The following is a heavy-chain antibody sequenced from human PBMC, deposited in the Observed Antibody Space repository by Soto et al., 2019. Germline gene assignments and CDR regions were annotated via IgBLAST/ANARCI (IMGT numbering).Heavy chain of an antibody. D-gene: IGHD5-12*01. CDR1: GFTFSSYA. Sequence: PGGSLRLSCAASGFTFSSYAMSWVRQAPGKGLEWVSAISGSGGSTYYADSVKGRFTISRANSKNTLYLQMNSLRAEDTAVYYCAKWAIVAFPKHVGYFDYWGQGTLVTVSS. V-gene: IGHV3-23*01. CDR2: ISGSGGST. J-gene: IGHJ4*02. CDR3: AKWAIVAFPKHVGYFDY.